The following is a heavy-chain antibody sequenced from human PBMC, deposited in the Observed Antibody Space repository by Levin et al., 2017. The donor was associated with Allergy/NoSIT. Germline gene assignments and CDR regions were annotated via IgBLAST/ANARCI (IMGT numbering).Heavy chain of an antibody. CDR2: IIPIFGTA. CDR1: GGTFSSYA. V-gene: IGHV1-69*13. D-gene: IGHD3-10*01. CDR3: ARGKPHYGSGSYYRYYYYGMDV. J-gene: IGHJ6*02. Sequence: ASVKVSCKASGGTFSSYAISWVRQAPGQGLEWMGGIIPIFGTANYAQKFQGRVTITADESTSTAYMELSSLRSEDTAVYYCARGKPHYGSGSYYRYYYYGMDVWGQGTTVTVSS.